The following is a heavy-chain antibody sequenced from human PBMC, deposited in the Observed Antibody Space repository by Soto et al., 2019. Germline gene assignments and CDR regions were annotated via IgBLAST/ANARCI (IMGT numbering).Heavy chain of an antibody. D-gene: IGHD4-17*01. CDR2: LGPDGRNT. J-gene: IGHJ4*02. CDR3: VKQMTTWTDSFFDF. CDR1: EFSFSRYA. Sequence: PGGSLRLSCVASEFSFSRYAMTFVRQASGKGLQWVAGLGPDGRNTFYGESVRGRFTISRDNSRNTLYLQMSSLRAEDTAVYFCVKQMTTWTDSFFDFWGQGIQVTVSS. V-gene: IGHV3-23*01.